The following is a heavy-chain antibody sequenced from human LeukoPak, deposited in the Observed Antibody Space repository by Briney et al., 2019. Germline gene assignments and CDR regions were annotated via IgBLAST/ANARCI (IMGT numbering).Heavy chain of an antibody. D-gene: IGHD1-26*01. CDR3: ARVLSGSYFY. CDR1: GGPISSYY. J-gene: IGHJ4*02. V-gene: IGHV4-59*01. Sequence: SETLSLTCTVSGGPISSYYWSWIRQPPGKGLEWIGYIYYSGSTNYNPSLKSRVTISVDTSKNQFSLKLSSVTAADTAVYYCARVLSGSYFYWGQGTLVTVSS. CDR2: IYYSGST.